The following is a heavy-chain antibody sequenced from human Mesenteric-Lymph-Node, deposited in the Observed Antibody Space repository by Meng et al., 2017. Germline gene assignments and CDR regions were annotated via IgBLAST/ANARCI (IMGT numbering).Heavy chain of an antibody. CDR1: GGTFSSYA. D-gene: IGHD4-11*01. Sequence: SVKVSCKASGGTFSSYAISWVRQAPGQGLEWMGGIIPIFGTANYAQKFQGRVTITADKSTSTAYMELSSLRSGDTAVYYCARDTRVTTPYYYYYYGMDVWGRGTTVTVSS. J-gene: IGHJ6*02. CDR2: IIPIFGTA. CDR3: ARDTRVTTPYYYYYYGMDV. V-gene: IGHV1-69*06.